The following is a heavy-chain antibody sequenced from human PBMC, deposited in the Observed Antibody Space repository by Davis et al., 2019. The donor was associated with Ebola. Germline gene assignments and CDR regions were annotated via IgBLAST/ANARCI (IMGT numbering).Heavy chain of an antibody. Sequence: PGGSLRLSCAASGFTFSNYAMDWVRQAPGKGLEWVAVIAYDGSTEYYGDSVKGRFTISRDNSNNMVYLEMISLRGEDTAVYYCAKEMEVTKPYDHWGQGTLVSVSS. V-gene: IGHV3-30-3*01. D-gene: IGHD2-21*02. J-gene: IGHJ5*02. CDR3: AKEMEVTKPYDH. CDR1: GFTFSNYA. CDR2: IAYDGSTE.